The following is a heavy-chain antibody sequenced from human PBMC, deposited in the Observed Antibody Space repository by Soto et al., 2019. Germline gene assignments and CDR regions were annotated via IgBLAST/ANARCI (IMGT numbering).Heavy chain of an antibody. D-gene: IGHD2-15*01. V-gene: IGHV3-23*01. Sequence: EVQLLESGGGLVQPGGSLRLSCAASGFTFSSYAMSWVRQAPGKGLEWVSAISGSGGSTYYADSVKGRFTISRDNSKNTLYLQMNSLGAEETGVYYLGKERGCRCGRCPYWFGPWGQGTLVTVSS. CDR1: GFTFSSYA. J-gene: IGHJ5*02. CDR2: ISGSGGST. CDR3: GKERGCRCGRCPYWFGP.